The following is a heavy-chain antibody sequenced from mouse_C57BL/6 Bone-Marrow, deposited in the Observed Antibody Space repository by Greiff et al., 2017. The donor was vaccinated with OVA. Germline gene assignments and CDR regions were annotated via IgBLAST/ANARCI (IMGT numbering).Heavy chain of an antibody. CDR3: ARKGGYYGNYYFDY. D-gene: IGHD2-1*01. V-gene: IGHV1-26*01. CDR2: INPNNGGT. CDR1: GYTFTDYY. J-gene: IGHJ2*01. Sequence: EVKLQQSGPELVKPGASVKISCKASGYTFTDYYMNWVKQSHGKSLEWIGDINPNNGGTSYNQKFKGKATLTVDKSSSTAYMELRSLTSEDSAVYYCARKGGYYGNYYFDYWGQGTTLTVSS.